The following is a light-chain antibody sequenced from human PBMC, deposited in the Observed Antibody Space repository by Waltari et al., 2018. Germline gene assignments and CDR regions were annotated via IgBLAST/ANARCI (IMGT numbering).Light chain of an antibody. Sequence: IVLTQSPATLSLSPGERATLPCRASQSVSRFLAWYQQKPGQAPRLLIFDASNRATGIPTRFSGSGSGTDFTLTISSLEPEDFAIYYCQQRSNWPPWTFGQGTKVEIK. CDR1: QSVSRF. J-gene: IGKJ1*01. V-gene: IGKV3-11*01. CDR2: DAS. CDR3: QQRSNWPPWT.